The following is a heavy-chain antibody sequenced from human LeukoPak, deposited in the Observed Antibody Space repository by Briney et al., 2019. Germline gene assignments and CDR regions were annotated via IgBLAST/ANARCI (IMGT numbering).Heavy chain of an antibody. D-gene: IGHD4-11*01. CDR2: VNTDGSST. CDR1: RSTFSSYW. Sequence: GGSLRLSCAASRSTFSSYWMHWVRQAPGKGLVWVARVNTDGSSTSYADSVKGRFTISRDNAKKMLYMQMNSLGAEDTAVYYCASGGYSNAYWGQGTLVTVSS. J-gene: IGHJ4*02. V-gene: IGHV3-74*01. CDR3: ASGGYSNAY.